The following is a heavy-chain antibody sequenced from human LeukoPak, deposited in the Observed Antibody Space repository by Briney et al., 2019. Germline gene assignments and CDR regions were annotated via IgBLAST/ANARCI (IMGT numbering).Heavy chain of an antibody. Sequence: PGGSLRLSCAASGFSFSRYGMHWVRQAPGKGLEWVAVISYDGSNKYYADSVKGRFTISRDNSKNTLYLQMNSLRAEDTAIYYCANKGSSGWRFDYWGQGTLVTVSS. V-gene: IGHV3-30*18. CDR1: GFSFSRYG. CDR3: ANKGSSGWRFDY. CDR2: ISYDGSNK. J-gene: IGHJ4*02. D-gene: IGHD6-19*01.